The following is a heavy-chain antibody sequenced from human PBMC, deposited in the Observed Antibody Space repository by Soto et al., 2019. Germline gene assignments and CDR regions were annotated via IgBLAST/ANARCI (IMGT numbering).Heavy chain of an antibody. CDR3: ASSTSSYLRPDY. CDR1: GYTFTDYF. CDR2: TNPNSGGT. D-gene: IGHD6-6*01. J-gene: IGHJ4*02. V-gene: IGHV1-2*02. Sequence: ASVKVSCKASGYTFTDYFIHWVRQAPGQGLEWMGWTNPNSGGTNYVQKFQGRVTMTRDTSISTVYMELSRLRSDDTAVYYCASSTSSYLRPDYWGQGXLVTVSS.